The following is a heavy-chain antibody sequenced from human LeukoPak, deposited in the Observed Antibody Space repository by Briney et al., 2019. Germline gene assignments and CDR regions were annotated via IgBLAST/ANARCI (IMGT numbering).Heavy chain of an antibody. J-gene: IGHJ4*02. CDR1: GGTFSSYA. CDR2: ISVYNGNT. D-gene: IGHD6-13*01. V-gene: IGHV1-18*01. Sequence: ASVKVSCKASGGTFSSYAISWVRQAPGQGLEWMGWISVYNGNTNDAQKFQGRVTVTTDTSTNTAYMELRSLRSDDTAVYYCARTSAYGSSWHSYWGQGTLVTVSS. CDR3: ARTSAYGSSWHSY.